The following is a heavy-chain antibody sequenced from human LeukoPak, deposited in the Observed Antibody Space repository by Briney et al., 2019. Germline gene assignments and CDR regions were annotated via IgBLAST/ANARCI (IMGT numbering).Heavy chain of an antibody. CDR1: GGSFSGYY. CDR2: INHSGST. D-gene: IGHD3-22*01. J-gene: IGHJ3*02. CDR3: ARNNYYDSSGYYYGAFDI. Sequence: KPSETLSLTCAVYGGSFSGYYWSWIRQPPGKGLEWIGEINHSGSTNYNPSLKSRVTISVDTSKNQFSLKLSSVTAADTAVYYCARNNYYDSSGYYYGAFDIWGQGTMVTVSS. V-gene: IGHV4-34*01.